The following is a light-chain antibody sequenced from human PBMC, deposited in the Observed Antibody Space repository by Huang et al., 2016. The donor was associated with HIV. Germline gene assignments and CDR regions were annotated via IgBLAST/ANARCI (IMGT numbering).Light chain of an antibody. J-gene: IGKJ1*01. CDR3: QQYGSSLRT. V-gene: IGKV3-20*01. CDR1: QSVSSSY. Sequence: DIVLTQSPGTLSLSPGERATLFCRASQSVSSSYLDWYQQKPGQQPRLLIYGASSRATGIPDRFSGSGSGTDFTLTISRLEPEDFAVYYCQQYGSSLRTFGQGTKVEIK. CDR2: GAS.